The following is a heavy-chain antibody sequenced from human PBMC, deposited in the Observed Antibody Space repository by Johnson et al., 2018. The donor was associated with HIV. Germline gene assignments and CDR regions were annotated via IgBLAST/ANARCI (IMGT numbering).Heavy chain of an antibody. CDR2: IGSAADT. Sequence: VQLVESGGGLVQPGGSLRLSCAASGFTFTNYDMHWVRQPTGYGLEWVSAIGSAADTYFPGSVKGRFTISRDNSKNTLYVQMNSLRAEDTAVYYCAKGPRADAFDLWGPGTMVTVSS. CDR3: AKGPRADAFDL. CDR1: GFTFTNYD. V-gene: IGHV3-13*01. J-gene: IGHJ3*01.